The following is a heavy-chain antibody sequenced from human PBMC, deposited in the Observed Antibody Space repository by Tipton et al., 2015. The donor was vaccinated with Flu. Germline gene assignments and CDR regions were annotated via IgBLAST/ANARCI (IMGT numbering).Heavy chain of an antibody. Sequence: AVWRLIFTNYEMNWVRQAPGKRLEWVSYISGSGSPIYYGDSVKGRFTISRDDAKHSVYLHMDSLRAEDTAVYYCASSTLTTDRDHDAFDIWGQGTIVTVSS. D-gene: IGHD4-17*01. CDR1: RLIFTNYE. J-gene: IGHJ3*02. CDR2: ISGSGSPI. CDR3: ASSTLTTDRDHDAFDI. V-gene: IGHV3-48*03.